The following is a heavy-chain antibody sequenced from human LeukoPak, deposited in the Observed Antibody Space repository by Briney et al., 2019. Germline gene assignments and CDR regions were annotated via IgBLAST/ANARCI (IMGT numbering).Heavy chain of an antibody. J-gene: IGHJ4*02. CDR1: GFSFSNYG. Sequence: GGSLRLSCAASGFSFSNYGMHWVRQSPGKRLEWVAGISFDGSIEYYADSVKGRFTISRDDSTNTLYLQMNSLRPEDTALYYCAKDLQHLVRTLSFDYWGQGTLVTVSS. CDR3: AKDLQHLVRTLSFDY. D-gene: IGHD6-13*01. V-gene: IGHV3-30*18. CDR2: ISFDGSIE.